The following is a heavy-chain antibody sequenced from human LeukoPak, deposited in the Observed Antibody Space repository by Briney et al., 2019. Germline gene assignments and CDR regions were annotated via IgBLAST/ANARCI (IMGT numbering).Heavy chain of an antibody. Sequence: SETLSLTCSVSGHSISSGYYWGWIRQPPGKGLEWIGTMYHRGSTYYNPSLKSRVTMSGDTSKNRFSLKLSSVIAADTAVYYCARHYYDSNWFDPWGQGTLVTVSS. V-gene: IGHV4-38-2*01. CDR1: GHSISSGYY. CDR2: MYHRGST. D-gene: IGHD3-3*01. CDR3: ARHYYDSNWFDP. J-gene: IGHJ5*02.